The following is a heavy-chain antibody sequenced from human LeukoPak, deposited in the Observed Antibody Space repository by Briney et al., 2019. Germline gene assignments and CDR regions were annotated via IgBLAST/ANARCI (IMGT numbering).Heavy chain of an antibody. V-gene: IGHV3-23*01. CDR1: GFTFSSYG. CDR2: ISGSGGST. D-gene: IGHD4-17*01. Sequence: GGTLRPSCAASGFTFSSYGMSWVRQAPGKGLEWVSAISGSGGSTYYADSVKGRFTISRDNSKNTLYLQMNSLRAEDTAVYYCAKERYGDRYYYYYYMDVWGKGTTVTISS. CDR3: AKERYGDRYYYYYYMDV. J-gene: IGHJ6*03.